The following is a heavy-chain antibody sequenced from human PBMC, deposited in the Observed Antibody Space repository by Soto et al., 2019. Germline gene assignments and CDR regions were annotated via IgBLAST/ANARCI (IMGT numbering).Heavy chain of an antibody. CDR3: AKGRVAVVAVITRFDP. Sequence: PGVSLGLSSAASGFTFSSYAMSWVRHAPGKGLEWVSAISGSGGSTYYADSVKGRFNISRDNSKNTLYLQMNSLRPEHPAVYYCAKGRVAVVAVITRFDPRGPGALVT. J-gene: IGHJ5*02. CDR1: GFTFSSYA. D-gene: IGHD2-15*01. V-gene: IGHV3-23*01. CDR2: ISGSGGST.